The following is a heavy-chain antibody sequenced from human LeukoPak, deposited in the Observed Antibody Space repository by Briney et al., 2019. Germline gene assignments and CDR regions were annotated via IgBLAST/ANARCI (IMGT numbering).Heavy chain of an antibody. CDR1: GFTFGDYA. CDR3: AKAKNYYYDSSGFDY. V-gene: IGHV3-23*01. Sequence: QTGRSLRLSCTASGFTFGDYAVTWVRQAPGKGLEWVSAISGSGGSTYYADSVKGRFTISRDNSKNTLYLQMNSLRAEDTAVYYCAKAKNYYYDSSGFDYWGQGTLVTVSS. D-gene: IGHD3-22*01. J-gene: IGHJ4*02. CDR2: ISGSGGST.